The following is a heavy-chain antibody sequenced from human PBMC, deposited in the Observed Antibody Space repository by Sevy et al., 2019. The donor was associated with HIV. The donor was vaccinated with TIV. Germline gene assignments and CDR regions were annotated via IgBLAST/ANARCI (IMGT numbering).Heavy chain of an antibody. CDR3: ARDGGYDSRGYDLSNY. Sequence: GGSLRLSCAASGFTFNTYAMHWVRQAPGKGLEWVAVISYDGSNTYYADSVKGRFTIYRDSSKNTLYLQMNSLRAEDTAVYFCARDGGYDSRGYDLSNYWGQGTLVTVSS. CDR2: ISYDGSNT. D-gene: IGHD3-22*01. V-gene: IGHV3-30-3*01. CDR1: GFTFNTYA. J-gene: IGHJ4*02.